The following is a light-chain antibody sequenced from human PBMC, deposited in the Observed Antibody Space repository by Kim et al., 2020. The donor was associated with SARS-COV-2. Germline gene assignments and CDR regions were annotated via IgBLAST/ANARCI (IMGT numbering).Light chain of an antibody. CDR3: YSAADNSVV. CDR1: LLARKY. Sequence: VSPGRTARIPCSRGLLARKYARWFQRKPGQAPVLVIYKDSERPSEIPERFSGSSSGTTVTLTISGAQVEDEADYYCYSAADNSVVFGGGTQLTVL. V-gene: IGLV3-27*01. J-gene: IGLJ2*01. CDR2: KDS.